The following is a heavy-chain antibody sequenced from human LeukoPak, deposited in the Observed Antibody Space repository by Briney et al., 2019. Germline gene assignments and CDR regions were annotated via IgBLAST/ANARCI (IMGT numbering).Heavy chain of an antibody. D-gene: IGHD3-9*01. CDR1: GFTFDDYA. V-gene: IGHV3-66*02. CDR2: IYSGGST. Sequence: PGRSLRLSCAASGFTFDDYAMHWVRQAPGKGLEWVSVIYSGGSTYYADSVKGRFTISRDNSKNTLYLQMNSLRAEDTAVYYCARDRNYDILTGYYYYFDYWGQGTLVTVSS. CDR3: ARDRNYDILTGYYYYFDY. J-gene: IGHJ4*02.